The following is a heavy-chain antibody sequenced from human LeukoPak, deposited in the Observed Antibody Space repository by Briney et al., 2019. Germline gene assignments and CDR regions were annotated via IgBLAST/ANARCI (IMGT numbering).Heavy chain of an antibody. CDR3: AGDYPGFDP. Sequence: PGGSLRLSCAASGFXVSSKYMSWVRQAPGKGLEWVSLIYSGGSTYYADSVKGRFTISRDNSKNTLYLQMNSLRAEDTAVYYCAGDYPGFDPWGQGTLVTVSS. CDR1: GFXVSSKY. J-gene: IGHJ5*02. CDR2: IYSGGST. V-gene: IGHV3-66*01.